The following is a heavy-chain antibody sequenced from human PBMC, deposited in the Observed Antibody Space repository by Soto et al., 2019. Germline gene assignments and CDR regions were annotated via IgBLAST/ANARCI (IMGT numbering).Heavy chain of an antibody. CDR1: GSTFSSYD. Sequence: QVQLVESGGDVVQPGRSLRVSCAASGSTFSSYDIHWVRQAPGKGLEWVAHISPDGNNAYYADSVKGRFTISRDNARNAVYLQVSSLRPDYTAVYHCVRGPSHGAFDIWGHGTLVTVSS. J-gene: IGHJ3*02. V-gene: IGHV3-30-3*01. CDR3: VRGPSHGAFDI. CDR2: ISPDGNNA.